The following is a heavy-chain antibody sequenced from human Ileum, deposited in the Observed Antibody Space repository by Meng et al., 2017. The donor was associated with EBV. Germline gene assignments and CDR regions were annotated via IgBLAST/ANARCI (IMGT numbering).Heavy chain of an antibody. D-gene: IGHD5-24*01. Sequence: VQRWLSGEGLVVPGASLGLACATCGFTFRVYWLHWVGRAAGKGLVWVSHISRDGRCTNYADSVTVPFTISRDNAKNTLYLQMNSLRAEDAAVYYCATVRDGYPRLFDYWGQGTLVTVSS. J-gene: IGHJ4*02. CDR3: ATVRDGYPRLFDY. V-gene: IGHV3-74*01. CDR2: ISRDGRCT. CDR1: GFTFRVYW.